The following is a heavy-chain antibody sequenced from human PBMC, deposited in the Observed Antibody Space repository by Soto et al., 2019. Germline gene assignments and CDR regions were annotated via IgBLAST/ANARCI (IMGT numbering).Heavy chain of an antibody. CDR1: GYTFTNSD. Sequence: QVQLVQSGAEVKKPGASVKVSCKASGYTFTNSDINWVRQAPGQGLEWMGWMNPDSGHAAYAQKFQGRVTLTTSTSTSTVYMEMRSLGSEDTAVYYCARRPHCSGGICYYGLANWGQGTLVTVSS. CDR2: MNPDSGHA. V-gene: IGHV1-8*01. D-gene: IGHD2-15*01. J-gene: IGHJ4*02. CDR3: ARRPHCSGGICYYGLAN.